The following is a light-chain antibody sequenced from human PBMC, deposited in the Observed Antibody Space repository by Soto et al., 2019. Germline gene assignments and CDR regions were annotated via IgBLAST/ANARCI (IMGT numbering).Light chain of an antibody. CDR2: GAS. J-gene: IGKJ4*01. V-gene: IGKV3-20*01. Sequence: EIVMTQSPATLSVSPGERATLSCRASQSVSSNLAWYQQKPGQAPRLLIYGASGRATGTPDRFSGSASGTDFTLTISRLEPEDFAVYYCQQYGSSPLTFGGGTKVDIK. CDR3: QQYGSSPLT. CDR1: QSVSSN.